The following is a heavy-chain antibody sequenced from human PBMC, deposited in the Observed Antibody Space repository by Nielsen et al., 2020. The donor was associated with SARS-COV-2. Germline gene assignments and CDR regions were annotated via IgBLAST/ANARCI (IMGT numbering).Heavy chain of an antibody. D-gene: IGHD5-12*01. CDR2: INHSGST. Sequence: SDTLSLTCAVYGGLFSGYYWSWIRQPPGKGLEWIGEINHSGSTNYNPSLKSRVTISVDTSKNQFSLKLSSVTAADTAVYYCARGRVVATVSAIYYYYYGMDVWGQGTTVTVSS. V-gene: IGHV4-34*01. J-gene: IGHJ6*02. CDR3: ARGRVVATVSAIYYYYYGMDV. CDR1: GGLFSGYY.